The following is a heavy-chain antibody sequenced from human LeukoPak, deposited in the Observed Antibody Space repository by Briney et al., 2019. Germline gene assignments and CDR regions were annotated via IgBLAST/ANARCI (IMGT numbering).Heavy chain of an antibody. V-gene: IGHV3-7*01. Sequence: QTGGSLRLSCAASGFTFSSYWMSWVRQAPGKGLEWVANIKQDGSEKYYVDSVKGRFTISRDNAKNSLYLQMNSLRAEDTAVYYCARGGGGEAESPFDIWGQGTMVTVSS. D-gene: IGHD3-10*01. CDR3: ARGGGGEAESPFDI. CDR2: IKQDGSEK. CDR1: GFTFSSYW. J-gene: IGHJ3*02.